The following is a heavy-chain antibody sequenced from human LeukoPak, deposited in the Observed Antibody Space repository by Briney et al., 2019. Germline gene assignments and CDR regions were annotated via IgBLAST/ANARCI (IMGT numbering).Heavy chain of an antibody. CDR1: GFSFSSHW. J-gene: IGHJ4*02. Sequence: GGSLRLSCAASGFSFSSHWTHWVRQAPEKGLVWVSRISTDGSSTSYADSVKGRFTISRDNAKNTLYLQMNSLRAEDTAVYYCAKEGKGSGWYEGDYWGQGTLVTVSS. CDR2: ISTDGSST. V-gene: IGHV3-74*01. CDR3: AKEGKGSGWYEGDY. D-gene: IGHD6-19*01.